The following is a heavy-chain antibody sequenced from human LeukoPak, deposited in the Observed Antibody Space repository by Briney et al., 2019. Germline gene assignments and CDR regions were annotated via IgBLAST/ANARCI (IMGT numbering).Heavy chain of an antibody. Sequence: TSETLSLTCAVYGGSFSGYYWSWIRQPPGKGLEWIGETNHSGSTNYNPSLKSRVTIAVDTSKNQFSLKLSSVTAADTAVYYCARGPNNDSSGYFDYWGQGTLVTVSS. V-gene: IGHV4-34*01. CDR2: TNHSGST. J-gene: IGHJ4*02. CDR3: ARGPNNDSSGYFDY. CDR1: GGSFSGYY. D-gene: IGHD3-22*01.